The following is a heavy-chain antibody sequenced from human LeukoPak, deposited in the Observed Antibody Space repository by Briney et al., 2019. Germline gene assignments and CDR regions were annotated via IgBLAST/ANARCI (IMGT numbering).Heavy chain of an antibody. CDR2: ISANNGNT. V-gene: IGHV1-18*01. J-gene: IGHJ5*02. Sequence: GASVQLSCKASGYPFTTYGFIWVRQAPGLGLEWMGWISANNGNTKYGQKFQGRVTMTTDTTTETAYMELSSLRFDDTAIYYCARTVGDRVDPGGQGSLVTVSS. CDR3: ARTVGDRVDP. CDR1: GYPFTTYG. D-gene: IGHD2-21*01.